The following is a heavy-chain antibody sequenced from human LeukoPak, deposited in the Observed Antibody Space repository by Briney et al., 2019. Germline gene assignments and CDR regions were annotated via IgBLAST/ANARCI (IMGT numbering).Heavy chain of an antibody. V-gene: IGHV1-69*05. J-gene: IGHJ6*03. CDR3: ARGEEVVPAAMRAYCYYYMDV. D-gene: IGHD2-2*01. Sequence: SVKVSCKASGGTFSSYAISWVRQAPGQGLEWMGGIIPIFGTANYAQKFQGRVTITTDESTSTAYMELSSLRSEDTAVYYCARGEEVVPAAMRAYCYYYMDVWGKGTTVTVSS. CDR1: GGTFSSYA. CDR2: IIPIFGTA.